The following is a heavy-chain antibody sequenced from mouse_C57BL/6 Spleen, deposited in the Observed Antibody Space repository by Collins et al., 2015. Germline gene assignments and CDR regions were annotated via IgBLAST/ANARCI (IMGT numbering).Heavy chain of an antibody. Sequence: QVQLQQPGAELVKPGASVKLSCKASGYTFTSYWMQWVKQRPGQGLEWIGEIDPSDSYTNYNQKFKGKATLTVDTSSSTAYMQLSSLTSEDSAVYYCARREFYYCGAYYFDYWGQGTTLTVSS. CDR2: IDPSDSYT. CDR3: ARREFYYCGAYYFDY. J-gene: IGHJ2*01. D-gene: IGHD1-1*01. CDR1: GYTFTSYW. V-gene: IGHV1-50*01.